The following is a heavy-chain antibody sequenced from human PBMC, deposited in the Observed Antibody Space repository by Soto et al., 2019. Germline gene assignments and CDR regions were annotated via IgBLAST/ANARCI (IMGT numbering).Heavy chain of an antibody. CDR1: GGSLTSGSYY. CDR3: ATVATVTTGEAQ. CDR2: IYYRGST. Sequence: QVQLQESGPGLVKPSETLSLTCTVSGGSLTSGSYYWSWIRQPTGKGLEWIGNIYYRGSTNYNPSLKSRXXIXAXXSKNLSSLKLSSVTAADTAVYYCATVATVTTGEAQWGQGTLVTVSS. J-gene: IGHJ4*02. V-gene: IGHV4-61*01. D-gene: IGHD4-17*01.